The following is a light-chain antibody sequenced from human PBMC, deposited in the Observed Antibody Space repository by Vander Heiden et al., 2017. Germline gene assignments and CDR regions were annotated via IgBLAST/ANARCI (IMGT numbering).Light chain of an antibody. CDR2: AAS. CDR3: QQSYSTPTDT. CDR1: QSISSY. Sequence: DIQLHQSPSSLSASVGDRVTITCRASQSISSYLNWYQQKPGKAPKLLIYAASSLQSGVPSRVSGSGSGTDFTLTISSLQPEDCSTYYCQQSYSTPTDTFGQGTKLEIK. V-gene: IGKV1-39*01. J-gene: IGKJ2*01.